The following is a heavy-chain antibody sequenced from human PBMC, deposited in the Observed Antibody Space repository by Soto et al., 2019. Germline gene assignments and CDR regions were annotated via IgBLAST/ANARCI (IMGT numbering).Heavy chain of an antibody. CDR1: YTFTSYY. CDR3: ARQDPYYDILTGYYSYVGAFDI. V-gene: IGHV1-46*03. Sequence: YTFTSYYMHWVRQAPGQGLEWMGIINPSGGSTSYAQKFQGRVTMTRDTSTSTVYMELSSLRSEDTAVYYCARQDPYYDILTGYYSYVGAFDIWGQGTMVTVSS. CDR2: INPSGGST. J-gene: IGHJ3*02. D-gene: IGHD3-9*01.